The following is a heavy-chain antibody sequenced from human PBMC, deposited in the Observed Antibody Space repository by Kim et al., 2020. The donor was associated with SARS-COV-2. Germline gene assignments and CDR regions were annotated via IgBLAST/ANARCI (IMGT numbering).Heavy chain of an antibody. CDR2: IYTSGST. J-gene: IGHJ6*02. CDR1: GGSISSGSYY. Sequence: SETLSLTCTVSGGSISSGSYYWSWIRQPAGKGLEWIGRIYTSGSTNYNPSLKSRVTISVDTSKNQFSLKLSPVTAADTAVYYCARAKGTYCGGDCFDYGMDVWGQGTTVTVSS. D-gene: IGHD2-21*02. CDR3: ARAKGTYCGGDCFDYGMDV. V-gene: IGHV4-61*02.